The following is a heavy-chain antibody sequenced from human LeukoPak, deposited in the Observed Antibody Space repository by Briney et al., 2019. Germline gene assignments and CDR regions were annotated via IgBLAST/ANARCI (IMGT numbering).Heavy chain of an antibody. CDR3: ARHRDDDVDY. Sequence: GESLQISCQGSGSTFTSYWIGWVRQLPGKGLEWMGIIYPDDSDTRYSPSFQGQVTISADKYISTAYLQWSSLKASDTAMYHCARHRDDDVDYWGQGTLVTVSS. V-gene: IGHV5-51*01. CDR2: IYPDDSDT. J-gene: IGHJ4*02. D-gene: IGHD5-24*01. CDR1: GSTFTSYW.